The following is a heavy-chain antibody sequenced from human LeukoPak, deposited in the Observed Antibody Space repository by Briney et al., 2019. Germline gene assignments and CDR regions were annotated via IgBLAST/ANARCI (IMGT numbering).Heavy chain of an antibody. CDR2: VYYSGST. V-gene: IGHV4-59*11. CDR1: GGSISSHY. Sequence: PSETLSLTCSVSGGSISSHYWSWIRQPPGKGLEWIGYVYYSGSTKYNPSLKSRVTISVDTSKNQFSLKLSSVTAADTAVYYCARGGTTVTPGLLWFDPWGQGTLVTVSS. J-gene: IGHJ5*02. CDR3: ARGGTTVTPGLLWFDP. D-gene: IGHD4-17*01.